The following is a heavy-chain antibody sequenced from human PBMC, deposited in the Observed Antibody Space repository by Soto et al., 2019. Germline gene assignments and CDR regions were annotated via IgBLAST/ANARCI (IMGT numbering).Heavy chain of an antibody. J-gene: IGHJ4*02. V-gene: IGHV3-48*03. CDR3: ARGVSIAARHDY. D-gene: IGHD6-6*01. CDR2: ISSSGSTI. Sequence: GGSLRLSCAASGFTFSSYEMNWVRQAPGKGLEWVSYISSSGSTIYYADSVKGRFTISRDNAKNSLYLQMNSLRAEDTAVYYCARGVSIAARHDYWGQGTLVTVSS. CDR1: GFTFSSYE.